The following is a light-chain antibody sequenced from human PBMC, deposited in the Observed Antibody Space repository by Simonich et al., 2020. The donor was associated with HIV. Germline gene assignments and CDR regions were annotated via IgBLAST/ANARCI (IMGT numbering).Light chain of an antibody. J-gene: IGKJ5*01. CDR3: QQRRNWPPIT. CDR1: QNINNY. CDR2: DAS. V-gene: IGKV3-11*01. Sequence: EIVLTQSPATLSLSPGERATLSCRASQNINNYLAWYQQRPGQAPRLLIYDASNRATCVPARCSGSGSGTDFTLTISSLEPEDFAVYYCQQRRNWPPITFGQGTRLEIK.